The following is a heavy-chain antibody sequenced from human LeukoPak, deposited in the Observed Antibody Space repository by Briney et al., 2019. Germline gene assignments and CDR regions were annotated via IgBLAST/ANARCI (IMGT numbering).Heavy chain of an antibody. CDR3: ARDGSRFCSSTSCYSGYYYYGMDV. Sequence: GGSLRLSCAASGFTFSDYYMSWIRQAPGKGLEWVSYITSGGSTIYYADSVKGRFTISRDNAKNSLYLRMNSLRAGDTAVYYCARDGSRFCSSTSCYSGYYYYGMDVWGQGTTVTVSS. J-gene: IGHJ6*02. V-gene: IGHV3-11*01. CDR1: GFTFSDYY. CDR2: ITSGGSTI. D-gene: IGHD2-2*01.